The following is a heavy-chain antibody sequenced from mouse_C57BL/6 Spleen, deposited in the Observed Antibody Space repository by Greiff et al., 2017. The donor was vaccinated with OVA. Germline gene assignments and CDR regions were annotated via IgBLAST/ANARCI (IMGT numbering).Heavy chain of an antibody. D-gene: IGHD5-1*01. Sequence: EVKLMESGPGLVKPSQSLSLTCSVTGYSITSGNYWNWIRQFPGNKLEWMGYISYYGSNNYNPTLKNRISITRDTSKNQFFLKLNSVTTEDTATYYCARESTSCSMCYWGQGTSVTVSS. CDR1: GYSITSGNY. V-gene: IGHV3-6*01. CDR3: ARESTSCSMCY. CDR2: ISYYGSN. J-gene: IGHJ4*01.